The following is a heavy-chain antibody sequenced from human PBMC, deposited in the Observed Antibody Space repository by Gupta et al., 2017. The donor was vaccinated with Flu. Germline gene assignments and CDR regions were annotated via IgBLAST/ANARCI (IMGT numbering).Heavy chain of an antibody. Sequence: AWMSWVRQAPGKGLEGVGRIKNIFDGETTDYGAPVKGRFTISGDDSQNTLYLQMKSLKTEDTAVYYCTADVPESSGYSSDYWGQGTLVTVSS. CDR1: AW. J-gene: IGHJ4*02. V-gene: IGHV3-15*01. D-gene: IGHD3-22*01. CDR3: TADVPESSGYSSDY. CDR2: IKNIFDGETT.